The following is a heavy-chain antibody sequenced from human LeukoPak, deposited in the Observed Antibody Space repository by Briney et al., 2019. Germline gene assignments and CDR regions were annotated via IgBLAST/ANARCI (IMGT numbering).Heavy chain of an antibody. Sequence: PGGSLRLSCAASGFTFSSYSMTWVRQAPGKGLEWVSSISSSSPYIYYADSVKGRFTISRDNAKNSLYLQMNSLRAEDTAVYYCARAGSVAGIVNWFDPWGQGTLVTVSS. D-gene: IGHD6-19*01. J-gene: IGHJ5*02. CDR2: ISSSSPYI. V-gene: IGHV3-21*01. CDR1: GFTFSSYS. CDR3: ARAGSVAGIVNWFDP.